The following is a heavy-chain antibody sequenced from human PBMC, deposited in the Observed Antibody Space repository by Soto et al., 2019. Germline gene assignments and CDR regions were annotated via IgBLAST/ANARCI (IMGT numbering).Heavy chain of an antibody. J-gene: IGHJ4*02. D-gene: IGHD2-21*02. CDR3: ARDPRPPYCGGDCYSLGY. CDR2: IIPIFGTA. CDR1: GGTFSSYA. Sequence: SVKVSCKASGGTFSSYAISWVRQAPGQGLEWMGGIIPIFGTANYAQKFQGRVTITADKSTSTAYMELSSLRSEDTAVYYCARDPRPPYCGGDCYSLGYWGQGTLVTVSS. V-gene: IGHV1-69*06.